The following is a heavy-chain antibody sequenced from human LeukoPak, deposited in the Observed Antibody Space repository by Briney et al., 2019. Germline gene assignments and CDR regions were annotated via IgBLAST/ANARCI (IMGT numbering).Heavy chain of an antibody. CDR1: GFTFSSFG. D-gene: IGHD6-13*01. J-gene: IGHJ4*02. V-gene: IGHV3-33*01. CDR3: ARGPQSAAADIFDY. CDR2: IWSDGTTK. Sequence: GGSLRLSCAASGFTFSSFGMHWVRQAPGKGLEWVAVIWSDGTTKYYADSVKGRFTISRDNSENTLYLQMNSLRAEDTAVYFCARGPQSAAADIFDYWGQGTLVTVSS.